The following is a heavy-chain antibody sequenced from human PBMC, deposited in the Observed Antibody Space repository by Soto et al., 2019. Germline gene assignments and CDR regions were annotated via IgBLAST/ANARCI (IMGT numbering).Heavy chain of an antibody. CDR1: GFTFTSSA. CDR3: AADLTERLREFDP. V-gene: IGHV1-58*01. J-gene: IGHJ5*02. D-gene: IGHD2-21*02. Sequence: AASVKVSCKASGFTFTSSAVQWVRQARGQRLEWIGWIVVGSGNTNYAQKFQERVTITRDMSTSTAYMELSSLRSEDTAVYYCAADLTERLREFDPWGQGTLVTVSS. CDR2: IVVGSGNT.